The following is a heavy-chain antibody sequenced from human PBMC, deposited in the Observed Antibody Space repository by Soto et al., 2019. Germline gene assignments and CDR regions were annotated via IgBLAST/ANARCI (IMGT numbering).Heavy chain of an antibody. Sequence: LRLSCAASGFIFSNAWMSWVRQAPGKGLEWVGRIKSKADGGTTNYAAPVKGRFNISRDGSKNTLYLQMNGLKTEDTAVYYCTTGWSSKDYWGQGTLVTVSS. J-gene: IGHJ4*02. V-gene: IGHV3-15*01. CDR2: IKSKADGGTT. D-gene: IGHD3-3*01. CDR1: GFIFSNAW. CDR3: TTGWSSKDY.